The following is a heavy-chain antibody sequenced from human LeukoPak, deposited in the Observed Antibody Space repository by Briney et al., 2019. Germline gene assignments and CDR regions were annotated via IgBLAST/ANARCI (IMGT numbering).Heavy chain of an antibody. J-gene: IGHJ4*02. CDR2: INPNNGGT. V-gene: IGHV1-2*02. Sequence: GASVKVSCKASGYSFTAYYMHWVRQAPGQGLEWMGWINPNNGGTNYAQKFQGRVTMTRDTSISTAYMELSRLRSDDTAVYYCVPTCSGSCSQYYFDYWGQGTLVTVS. D-gene: IGHD2-15*01. CDR3: VPTCSGSCSQYYFDY. CDR1: GYSFTAYY.